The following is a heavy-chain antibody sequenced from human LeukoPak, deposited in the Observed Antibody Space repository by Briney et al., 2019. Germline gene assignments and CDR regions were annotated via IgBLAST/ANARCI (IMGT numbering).Heavy chain of an antibody. J-gene: IGHJ4*02. CDR2: IIPIFGTA. CDR1: GGTISSYA. D-gene: IGHD5-18*01. CDR3: ARDGGYSYGLYFDY. Sequence: SVKVSCKASGGTISSYAISWVRQAPGQGLEWMGRIIPIFGTANYAQKFQGRVTITTDESTSTAYMELSSLRSEDTAVYYCARDGGYSYGLYFDYWGQGTLVTVSS. V-gene: IGHV1-69*05.